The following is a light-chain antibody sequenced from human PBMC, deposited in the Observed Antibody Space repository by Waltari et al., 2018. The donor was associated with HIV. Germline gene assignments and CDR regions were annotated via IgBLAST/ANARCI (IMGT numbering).Light chain of an antibody. CDR1: GDDVGGYDH. V-gene: IGLV2-14*03. Sequence: HSALTQPASVSGSPGQSIAISCTGTGDDVGGYDHVSWYQHHPGNAPKLLLYDVNIRPAGVSDRFSGSKSGNTASLTISGLQAEDEADYYCGSHSTDTTLVFGGGTKLTV. CDR3: GSHSTDTTLV. J-gene: IGLJ2*01. CDR2: DVN.